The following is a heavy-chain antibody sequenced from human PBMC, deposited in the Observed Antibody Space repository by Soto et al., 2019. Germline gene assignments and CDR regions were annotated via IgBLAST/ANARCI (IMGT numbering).Heavy chain of an antibody. Sequence: SLRLSCAASGFTFSSYAMNWVRQAPGQGLEWVSAISGSGGSTYYVDSVKGRFTISRDNSKNTLYLQMNSLRAEDTAVYYCAKSLRYYDILTGPPDVWGKGTTVTVSS. CDR3: AKSLRYYDILTGPPDV. CDR1: GFTFSSYA. J-gene: IGHJ6*04. D-gene: IGHD3-9*01. CDR2: ISGSGGST. V-gene: IGHV3-23*01.